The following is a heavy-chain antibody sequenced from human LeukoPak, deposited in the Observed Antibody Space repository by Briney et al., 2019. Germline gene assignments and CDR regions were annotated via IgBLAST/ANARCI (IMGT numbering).Heavy chain of an antibody. CDR1: GGSFSGYY. CDR2: INHSGST. J-gene: IGHJ4*02. D-gene: IGHD3-16*01. Sequence: SETLSLTCAVYGGSFSGYYWSWIRQPPGKGLEWIGEINHSGSTNYNPSLKSRVTISVDTSKNQFSLKLSSVTAADTAVYYCARSGSGMGFTFGGVINYWGQGTLVIVSS. CDR3: ARSGSGMGFTFGGVINY. V-gene: IGHV4-34*01.